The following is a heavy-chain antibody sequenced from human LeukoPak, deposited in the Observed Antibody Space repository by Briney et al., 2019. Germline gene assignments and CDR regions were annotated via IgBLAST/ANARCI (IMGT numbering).Heavy chain of an antibody. CDR2: IYTSGST. J-gene: IGHJ6*03. CDR3: ARDGVTPDYYYYYMDV. V-gene: IGHV4-4*07. CDR1: GGSINNYH. Sequence: SETLSPTCTVSGGSINNYHWTWIRQPPGKGLEWIGRIYTSGSTNYNPSLKSRVTMSVDTSKNQFSLKLSSVTAADTAVYYCARDGVTPDYYYYYMDVWGKGTTVTVSS. D-gene: IGHD5-18*01.